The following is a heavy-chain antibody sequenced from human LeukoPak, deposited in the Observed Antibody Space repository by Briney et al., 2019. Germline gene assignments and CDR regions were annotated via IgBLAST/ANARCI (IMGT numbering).Heavy chain of an antibody. Sequence: SETLSLTSAVYGGSFSGYYWGWIRQPPGKGLEWIGEINHSGSTNYNPSLKSRVTISVDTSKNQFSLKLSSVTAADTAVYYCARVLGNYVLIFDYWGQGTLVTVSS. V-gene: IGHV4-34*01. CDR3: ARVLGNYVLIFDY. CDR1: GGSFSGYY. D-gene: IGHD1-7*01. J-gene: IGHJ4*02. CDR2: INHSGST.